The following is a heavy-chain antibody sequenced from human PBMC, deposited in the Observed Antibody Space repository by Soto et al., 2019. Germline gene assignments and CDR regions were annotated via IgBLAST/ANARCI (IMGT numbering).Heavy chain of an antibody. CDR1: GYTFTSYD. CDR3: ARGKKTSGWYGGNYYYGMDV. J-gene: IGHJ6*02. V-gene: IGHV1-8*01. CDR2: MNPNSGNT. D-gene: IGHD6-19*01. Sequence: QVQLVQSGAEVKKPGASVKVSCKASGYTFTSYDINWVRQATGQGLEWMGWMNPNSGNTGYAQKFQGRVTMTRNTSISTAYMERSSLRSEDTAVYYCARGKKTSGWYGGNYYYGMDVWGQGTTVTVSS.